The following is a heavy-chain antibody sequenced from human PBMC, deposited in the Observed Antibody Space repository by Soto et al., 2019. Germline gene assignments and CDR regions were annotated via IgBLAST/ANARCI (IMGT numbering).Heavy chain of an antibody. Sequence: EVQLLESEGGLVQPGGSLRLSCAASGFTFSSYAMSWVRQAPGKGLEWVSAISGSGGSTYYADSVKGRFTISRDNSKNTLYLQMNSLRAEDTAVYYCAKDPRNVWSGYDFDYWGQGTLVTVSS. D-gene: IGHD3-3*01. CDR3: AKDPRNVWSGYDFDY. CDR1: GFTFSSYA. CDR2: ISGSGGST. J-gene: IGHJ4*02. V-gene: IGHV3-23*01.